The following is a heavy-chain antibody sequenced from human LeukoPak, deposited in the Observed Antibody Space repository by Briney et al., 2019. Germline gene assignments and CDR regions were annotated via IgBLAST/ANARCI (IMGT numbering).Heavy chain of an antibody. Sequence: PGGSLRLSCAASGFTFSSYWMHWVRQAPGKGLVWVSRINGGGSSTNSEDSVKGRFTISRDNAKNTLYLQMNSLRGEDAAVYYCARGPSSNWGDFDYWGQGTLVIASS. CDR3: ARGPSSNWGDFDY. V-gene: IGHV3-74*01. D-gene: IGHD7-27*01. CDR2: INGGGSST. J-gene: IGHJ4*02. CDR1: GFTFSSYW.